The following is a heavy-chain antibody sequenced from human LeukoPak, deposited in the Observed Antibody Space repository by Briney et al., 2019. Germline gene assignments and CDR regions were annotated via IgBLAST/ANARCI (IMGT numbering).Heavy chain of an antibody. J-gene: IGHJ3*02. CDR3: ARRRYYDFWRGRSGAFDI. D-gene: IGHD3-3*01. CDR1: GGSFSGYY. CDR2: INHSGST. V-gene: IGHV4-34*01. Sequence: SETLSLTCAVYGGSFSGYYWSWIRQPPGKGLEWIGEINHSGSTNYNPSLKSRVTISVDTSKNQFSLKLSSVTAADTAVYYCARRRYYDFWRGRSGAFDIWGQGTMVTVSS.